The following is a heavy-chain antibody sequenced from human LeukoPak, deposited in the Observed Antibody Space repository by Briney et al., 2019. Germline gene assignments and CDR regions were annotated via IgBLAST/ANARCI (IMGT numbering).Heavy chain of an antibody. CDR2: VSSSSSYT. CDR3: AAGTAADY. J-gene: IGHJ4*02. Sequence: GESLKISCVVSGIPFSDFYMNWIRQAPGKGLEWISYVSSSSSYTDYAESVKGRFSISRDNAKSALYLEMSDLRVEDTAVYYCAAGTAADYWGQGTLVIVSS. V-gene: IGHV3-11*03. CDR1: GIPFSDFY. D-gene: IGHD6-13*01.